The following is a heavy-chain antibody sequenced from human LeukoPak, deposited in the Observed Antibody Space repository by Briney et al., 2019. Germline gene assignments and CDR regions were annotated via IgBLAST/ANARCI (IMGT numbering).Heavy chain of an antibody. J-gene: IGHJ4*02. CDR2: ISPNSGGT. CDR3: AYDLVVVAATPV. D-gene: IGHD2-15*01. Sequence: ASVKVSCKASGYTFTGYYMHWVRQAPGQGLEWMGRISPNSGGTNYAQKFQGRVTMTRDTSISTAYMELSRLRSDDTAVYYCAYDLVVVAATPVWGQGTLVTVSS. V-gene: IGHV1-2*06. CDR1: GYTFTGYY.